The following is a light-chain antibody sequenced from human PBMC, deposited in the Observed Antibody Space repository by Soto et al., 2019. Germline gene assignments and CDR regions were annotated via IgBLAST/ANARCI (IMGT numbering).Light chain of an antibody. CDR1: SSDVGGYNY. J-gene: IGLJ2*01. V-gene: IGLV2-8*01. Sequence: QSALTQPPSASGSPGQSVTISCTGTSSDVGGYNYVSWYQQLPGKAPKLMIYEVIKRPSGVPDRFSGSKSGNTASLTVSGLQAEDEADYYCSSYAGSNNFVVFGGGTKLTVL. CDR3: SSYAGSNNFVV. CDR2: EVI.